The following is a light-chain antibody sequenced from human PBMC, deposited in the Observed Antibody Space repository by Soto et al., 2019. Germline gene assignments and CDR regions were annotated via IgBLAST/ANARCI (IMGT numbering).Light chain of an antibody. CDR2: GNI. CDR3: QSYDSSLSGYV. V-gene: IGLV1-40*01. CDR1: SSNIGAGYD. J-gene: IGLJ2*01. Sequence: HSVLTQPPSVSGAPGQRVTISCTGSSSNIGAGYDVHWYQQLPGTAPKLLIYGNINRPSGVPDRFSGSKSGTSGSLAITGLQAEDEADYYCQSYDSSLSGYVFGGGTKLTVL.